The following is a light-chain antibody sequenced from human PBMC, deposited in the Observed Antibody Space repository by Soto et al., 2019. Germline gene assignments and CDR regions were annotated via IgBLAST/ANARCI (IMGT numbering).Light chain of an antibody. CDR1: QDISGW. V-gene: IGKV1D-12*01. Sequence: GDRVTITCRASQDISGWLAWFQQKPGKAPNLLIYAASILQSGVPSRFSGSGSGTDFTLTITYLQPEDFATYYCQQANSFPWTFGQGTKVDIK. CDR2: AAS. J-gene: IGKJ1*01. CDR3: QQANSFPWT.